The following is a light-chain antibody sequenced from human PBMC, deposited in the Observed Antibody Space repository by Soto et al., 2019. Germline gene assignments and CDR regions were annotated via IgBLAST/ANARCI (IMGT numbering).Light chain of an antibody. V-gene: IGKV1-13*02. CDR3: QQFNSYSIT. J-gene: IGKJ5*01. Sequence: TMTQYSLAAGVGDRVTISCRTSQGFGSPLAWYQQTPGKPPRLLIYDGSTLQSGVPTRFSGSGSGTEFTLTISSLQPEDSATYYCQQFNSYSITLGLRTPLE. CDR2: DGS. CDR1: QGFGSP.